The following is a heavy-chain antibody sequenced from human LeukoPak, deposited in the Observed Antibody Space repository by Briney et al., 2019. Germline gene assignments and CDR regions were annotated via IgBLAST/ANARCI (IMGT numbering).Heavy chain of an antibody. D-gene: IGHD3-10*01. J-gene: IGHJ3*02. Sequence: SVKVSCKASGGTFSSYAISWVRQAPGQGLEWMGGIIPIFGTANYAQKFQGRVTITTDESTSTAYMELSSLRSEDTAMYYCASSRFGELSFGAFDIWGQGTMVTVSS. CDR1: GGTFSSYA. CDR2: IIPIFGTA. V-gene: IGHV1-69*05. CDR3: ASSRFGELSFGAFDI.